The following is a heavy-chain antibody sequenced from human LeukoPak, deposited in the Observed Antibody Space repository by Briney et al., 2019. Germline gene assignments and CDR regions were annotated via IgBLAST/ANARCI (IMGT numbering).Heavy chain of an antibody. CDR3: ARDSDAGFDY. J-gene: IGHJ4*02. CDR2: TSSDGSST. V-gene: IGHV3-74*01. Sequence: GGSLRLSCAASGFTFSRFWMHWVRQAPGKGLVWVARTSSDGSSTVYADSVKGRFTISRDNAKKTLYLQMNSLRAEGTAIYYCARDSDAGFDYWGQGTLVTVSS. CDR1: GFTFSRFW.